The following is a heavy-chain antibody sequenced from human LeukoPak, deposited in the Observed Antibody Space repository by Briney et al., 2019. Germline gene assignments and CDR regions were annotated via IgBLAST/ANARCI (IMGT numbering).Heavy chain of an antibody. J-gene: IGHJ4*02. CDR2: MNPNSGNT. Sequence: ASVKVSCKASGYTFTSYDINWVRQATGQGLESMGWMNPNSGNTGYAQKFQGRVTMTRNTSISTAYMELSSLRSEDTAVYYCARGEYCSGGSCYSNDYWGQGSLVTVSS. V-gene: IGHV1-8*01. CDR1: GYTFTSYD. CDR3: ARGEYCSGGSCYSNDY. D-gene: IGHD2-15*01.